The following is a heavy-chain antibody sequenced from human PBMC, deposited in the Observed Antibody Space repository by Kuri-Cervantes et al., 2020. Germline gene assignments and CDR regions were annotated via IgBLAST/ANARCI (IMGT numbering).Heavy chain of an antibody. CDR1: GFTFSSYS. D-gene: IGHD6-13*01. Sequence: GGPLRLSCAASGFTFSSYSMNWVRQAPGKGLEWVSSISSSSRYIYYADSVKGRFTISRDNAKNSLYLQMNSLRAGDTAVYYCAREASWYYAFDIWGQGTMVTVSS. J-gene: IGHJ3*02. V-gene: IGHV3-21*01. CDR2: ISSSSRYI. CDR3: AREASWYYAFDI.